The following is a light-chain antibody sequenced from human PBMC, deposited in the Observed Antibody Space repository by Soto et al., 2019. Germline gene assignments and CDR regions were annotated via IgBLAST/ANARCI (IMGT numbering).Light chain of an antibody. J-gene: IGKJ2*01. CDR3: MQALQTPLYT. Sequence: IMMTQSPLSLPVTPGAPASISCSTSQSLLHSNGYNYLDWYLQKPGQSTQLLNYVGSNRATGVTDRISGSGSGTDFTLKISRVEAEDVGVYYCMQALQTPLYTFGQGTKLEIK. CDR1: QSLLHSNGYNY. V-gene: IGKV2-28*01. CDR2: VGS.